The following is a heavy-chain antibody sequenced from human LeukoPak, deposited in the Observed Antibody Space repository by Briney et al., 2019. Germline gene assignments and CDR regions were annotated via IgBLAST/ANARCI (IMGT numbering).Heavy chain of an antibody. D-gene: IGHD5-18*01. CDR1: GGSISSSSYY. CDR2: IYYRGST. Sequence: SETLSLTCTVPGGSISSSSYYWGWIRQPPGKGLEWIGSIYYRGSTYYNPSLHSRLSISVDTSKNQFSLQLSSVTAADTAVYYCAREDSAMVSDYWGQGTLVTVSS. CDR3: AREDSAMVSDY. J-gene: IGHJ4*02. V-gene: IGHV4-39*07.